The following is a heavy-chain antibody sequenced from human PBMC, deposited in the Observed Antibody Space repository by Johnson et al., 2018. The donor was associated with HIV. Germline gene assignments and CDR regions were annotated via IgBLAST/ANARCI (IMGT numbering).Heavy chain of an antibody. CDR3: ARDSDKWELRPCAFDI. D-gene: IGHD1-26*01. Sequence: QVQLVESGGGVVRPGRSLRLSCAASGFTFSNYPMHWVRQAPGKGLEWVAIISYDGSNKYYADSVKGRFTISRDNSKNTLYLQMNSLRAEDTAVYYCARDSDKWELRPCAFDIWGQGTTVTISS. V-gene: IGHV3-30*04. J-gene: IGHJ3*02. CDR1: GFTFSNYP. CDR2: ISYDGSNK.